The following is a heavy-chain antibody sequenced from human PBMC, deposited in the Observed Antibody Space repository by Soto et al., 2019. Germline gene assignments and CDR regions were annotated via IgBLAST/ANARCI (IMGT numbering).Heavy chain of an antibody. CDR2: ISHDVVTK. J-gene: IGHJ5*02. V-gene: IGHV3-30-3*01. Sequence: HPGGSRILSCAASGSSFTKYPMHWVRQTPDKGLEWLAVISHDVVTKNYADSVKGRFSVSRDNPRNRLYLEMNSLRNEDTAMYYCVRGPYSSSCERLEPRGQGPLVHV. CDR1: GSSFTKYP. CDR3: VRGPYSSSCERLEP. D-gene: IGHD4-4*01.